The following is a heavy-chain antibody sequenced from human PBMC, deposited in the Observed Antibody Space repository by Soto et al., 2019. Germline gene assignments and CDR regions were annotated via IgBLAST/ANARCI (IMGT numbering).Heavy chain of an antibody. Sequence: SETLSLTCTVSGSSISDEYHWTWIRQSRAKGLEWIGYISYTGTTYYNPSLKSRVTISGDTSKNQFSLRMASVTAADTAVYYCARQPTVTTTRRFFDSWGQGSLVTVSS. V-gene: IGHV4-30-4*01. J-gene: IGHJ4*02. CDR3: ARQPTVTTTRRFFDS. D-gene: IGHD4-17*01. CDR2: ISYTGTT. CDR1: GSSISDEYH.